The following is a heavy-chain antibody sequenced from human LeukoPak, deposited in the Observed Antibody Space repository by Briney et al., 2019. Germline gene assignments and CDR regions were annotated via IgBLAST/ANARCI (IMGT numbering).Heavy chain of an antibody. CDR1: GGSIRSSNSF. D-gene: IGHD6-25*01. CDR3: ARATAAPSSYFFDH. V-gene: IGHV4-39*07. J-gene: IGHJ4*02. Sequence: SETLSLTCSVSGGSIRSSNSFWGWIRQPPGERLEWIATIYYNGNTYYNPSLQSRVTISVDTSTNQFSLKLNSVIAADTAVYYCARATAAPSSYFFDHWGQGALVTVSS. CDR2: IYYNGNT.